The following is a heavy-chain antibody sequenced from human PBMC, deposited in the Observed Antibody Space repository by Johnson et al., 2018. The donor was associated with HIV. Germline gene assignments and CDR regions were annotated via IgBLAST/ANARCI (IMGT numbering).Heavy chain of an antibody. V-gene: IGHV3-20*04. D-gene: IGHD4/OR15-4a*01. CDR2: VNWNGGSA. Sequence: EVQLVESGGGVVRPGGSLRLSCAASGFTFDDYGMSLVRQAPGKGLEWVSGVNWNGGSAGYADSVKGRFTISRDNSKNTLYLQMNSLRVEDTAVYYCAKGRNTYGADVFDIWGQGTMVTVSS. CDR1: GFTFDDYG. J-gene: IGHJ3*02. CDR3: AKGRNTYGADVFDI.